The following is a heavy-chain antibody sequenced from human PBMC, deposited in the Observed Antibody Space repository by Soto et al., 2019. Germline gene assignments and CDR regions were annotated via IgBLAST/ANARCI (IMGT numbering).Heavy chain of an antibody. CDR2: INPILSMS. CDR1: GDTFTFYS. Sequence: QVQLVQSGAEVKKPGSSVRVSCKASGDTFTFYSINWVRQAPGLGLEWMGRINPILSMSNYAQRFQGRVTITAHKSTTPAYMEPSSLRSEDTAMYYCASSYGSGYRAFDYWGQGALVTVSS. D-gene: IGHD3-10*01. V-gene: IGHV1-69*02. J-gene: IGHJ4*02. CDR3: ASSYGSGYRAFDY.